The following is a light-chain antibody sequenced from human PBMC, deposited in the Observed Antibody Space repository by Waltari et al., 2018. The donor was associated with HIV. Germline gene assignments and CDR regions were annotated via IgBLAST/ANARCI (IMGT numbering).Light chain of an antibody. V-gene: IGKV1-27*01. CDR3: QNYDSAALA. CDR2: GAA. J-gene: IGKJ5*01. Sequence: DIQMSQPPASLSASVGDRVTITCRASRDISNDLAWYQQKSGEVPKLRISGAATLRLGVSSRYRGSGSWTEFTLTINGLQPEDVASYYCQNYDSAALAFSQGTRLEIK. CDR1: RDISND.